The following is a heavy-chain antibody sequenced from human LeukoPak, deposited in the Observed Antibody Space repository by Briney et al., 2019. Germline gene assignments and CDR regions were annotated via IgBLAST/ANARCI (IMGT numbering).Heavy chain of an antibody. Sequence: PAETLSLTCTVSGGSISSHYWSWIRQPPGKGLEWIGYIYYSWSTNYNPSLKSRVTISVDTSKNQFSLKLSSVTAAETAVYYCARASYYDSSGYLYGYMDVWGKGTTVTVSS. D-gene: IGHD3-22*01. CDR2: IYYSWST. V-gene: IGHV4-59*11. J-gene: IGHJ6*03. CDR1: GGSISSHY. CDR3: ARASYYDSSGYLYGYMDV.